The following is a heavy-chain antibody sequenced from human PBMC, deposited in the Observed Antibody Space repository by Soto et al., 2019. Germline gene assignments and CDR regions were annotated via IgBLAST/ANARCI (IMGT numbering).Heavy chain of an antibody. CDR3: ARATPAGSADF. V-gene: IGHV4-31*03. J-gene: IGHJ4*02. CDR2: ISYSGSS. Sequence: TLSLTCTVSGGSNIRDGYYWSWIRQHPGKGLEWIAYISYSGSSYSNPSLKSRVTISADTSKNQFSLRLTSVTAADTAVYFCARATPAGSADFWGQGTLVT. CDR1: GGSNIRDGYY. D-gene: IGHD2-2*01.